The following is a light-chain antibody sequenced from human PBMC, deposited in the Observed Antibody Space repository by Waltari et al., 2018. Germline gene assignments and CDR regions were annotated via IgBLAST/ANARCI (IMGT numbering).Light chain of an antibody. V-gene: IGLV3-1*01. CDR1: TLGDKY. CDR2: QDS. CDR3: QAWDSSTVV. Sequence: SYELTQLPSVSVSPGQTASITCSGDTLGDKYVSWYQLKPGQSPVLVIYQDSQRPSGIPERFSGSNSGNTATLTISGTQAMDEADYYCQAWDSSTVVFGGGTKLTVL. J-gene: IGLJ2*01.